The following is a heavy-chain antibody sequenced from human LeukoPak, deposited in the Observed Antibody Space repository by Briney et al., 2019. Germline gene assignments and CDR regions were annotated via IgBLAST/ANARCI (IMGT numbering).Heavy chain of an antibody. D-gene: IGHD3-16*02. CDR2: ISSSSYI. CDR3: AREAPYDYVWGSYRFDY. V-gene: IGHV3-21*01. CDR1: GFTFSSYS. Sequence: SGGSLRLSCAASGFTFSSYSMNWVRQAPGKGLEWVSSISSSSYIYYADSVKGRFTISRDNAKNSLYLQMNSLRAEDTAVYYCAREAPYDYVWGSYRFDYWGQGTLVTVSS. J-gene: IGHJ4*02.